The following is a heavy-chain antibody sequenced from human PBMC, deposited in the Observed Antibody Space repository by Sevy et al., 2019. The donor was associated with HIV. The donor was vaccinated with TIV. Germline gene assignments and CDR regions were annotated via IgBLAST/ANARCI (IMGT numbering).Heavy chain of an antibody. J-gene: IGHJ4*02. D-gene: IGHD6-19*01. V-gene: IGHV1-18*04. Sequence: ASVKVSCMASGYTFSRSVITWVRPAPGQGLEWMGWISTYNGKTNYAQKFQDRVTMTTDTSTDTAYMELRSLRSDDTAIYFCARGRGSAVAGGGYYSHHWGQGSLVTVSS. CDR3: ARGRGSAVAGGGYYSHH. CDR1: GYTFSRSV. CDR2: ISTYNGKT.